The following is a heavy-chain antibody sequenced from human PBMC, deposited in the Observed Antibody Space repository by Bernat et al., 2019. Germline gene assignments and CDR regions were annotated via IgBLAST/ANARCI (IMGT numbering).Heavy chain of an antibody. V-gene: IGHV3-48*03. CDR2: ISSSGSTI. D-gene: IGHD6-19*01. Sequence: EVQLVESGGGLVQPGGSLRLSCAASGFTFSSYEMNWVRQAPGKGLEWVSYISSSGSTIYYAESVEGRFTITRDNAKNSLYLQMNSLRAEDTAVYYCATSSSGWYETDAFDIWGQGTMVTVSS. CDR1: GFTFSSYE. J-gene: IGHJ3*02. CDR3: ATSSSGWYETDAFDI.